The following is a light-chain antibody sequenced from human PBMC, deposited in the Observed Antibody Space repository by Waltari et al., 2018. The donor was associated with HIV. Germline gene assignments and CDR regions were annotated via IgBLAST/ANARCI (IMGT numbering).Light chain of an antibody. J-gene: IGKJ1*01. Sequence: DIQMTQSPSTLSASVGDRVTITCRASQSISSWLAWYQQKPGKAPKLLIYKASNLESGVPSRFSGSGSGTEFTLTISSLQPDDFATYYCQQYNSYSRTFDQGP. CDR1: QSISSW. V-gene: IGKV1-5*03. CDR3: QQYNSYSRT. CDR2: KAS.